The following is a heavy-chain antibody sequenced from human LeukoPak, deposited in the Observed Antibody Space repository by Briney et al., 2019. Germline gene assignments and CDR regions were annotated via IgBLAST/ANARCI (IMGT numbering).Heavy chain of an antibody. CDR3: ARVYYDSSGYTKFDY. CDR1: GYSFTSYW. J-gene: IGHJ4*02. CDR2: IYPGDSDT. Sequence: GESLKISCKGSGYSFTSYWIGWVRQMPGKGLEWMGIIYPGDSDTRYSPSFQGKVTISADKSISTAYLQWSSLKASDTAMYYCARVYYDSSGYTKFDYWGQGTLVTVSS. D-gene: IGHD3-22*01. V-gene: IGHV5-51*01.